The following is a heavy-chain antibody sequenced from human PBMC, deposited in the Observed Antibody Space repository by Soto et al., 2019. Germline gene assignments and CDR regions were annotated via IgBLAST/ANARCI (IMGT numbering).Heavy chain of an antibody. Sequence: SETLSLTCAVSGGSIISGGYSWILIRQPPGKGLEWIGYIYHSGTTYYNPSLKSRVTISVDRSKNQFSLKLSSVTAADTAVYYCAEWGGGYNLDYWGQGTLVTVSS. J-gene: IGHJ4*02. CDR3: AEWGGGYNLDY. D-gene: IGHD5-12*01. CDR2: IYHSGTT. CDR1: GGSIISGGYS. V-gene: IGHV4-30-2*01.